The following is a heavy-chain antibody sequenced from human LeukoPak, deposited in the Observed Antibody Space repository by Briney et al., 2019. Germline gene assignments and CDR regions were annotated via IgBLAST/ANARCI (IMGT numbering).Heavy chain of an antibody. V-gene: IGHV3-23*01. Sequence: GGSLRLSCAASGILFSNTAMNWARQSPGRGLEWVSAISGGGERAFYADSVKGRFTISRDNSKNILYLQMNSLTADDTAIYHCGKDGGQYSSGPEFDPRGQGALVTVSS. CDR2: ISGGGERA. D-gene: IGHD6-19*01. CDR3: GKDGGQYSSGPEFDP. J-gene: IGHJ5*02. CDR1: GILFSNTA.